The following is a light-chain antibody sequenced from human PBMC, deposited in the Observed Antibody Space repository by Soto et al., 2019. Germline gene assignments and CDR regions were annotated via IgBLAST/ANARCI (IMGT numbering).Light chain of an antibody. V-gene: IGKV3-20*01. J-gene: IGKJ1*01. Sequence: PGDRAALPXSASQSVAGSHLAWYQQKPGQAPRLLINGASTRATGIPDRFSGSGSGTDFTLTISRLEPEDFAVYYCQQYGSSPRTFGQRTKVDVK. CDR1: QSVAGSH. CDR2: GAS. CDR3: QQYGSSPRT.